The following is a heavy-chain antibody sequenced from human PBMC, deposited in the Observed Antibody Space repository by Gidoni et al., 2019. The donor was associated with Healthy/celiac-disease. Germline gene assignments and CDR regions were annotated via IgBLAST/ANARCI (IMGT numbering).Heavy chain of an antibody. CDR2: INHSGST. D-gene: IGHD4-17*01. V-gene: IGHV4-34*01. Sequence: QVQLQQWGAGLLTPSETLSLTCAVYGGSLIGYYWSWIRQPPGKGLEWIGEINHSGSTNYNPSLKSRVTISVDTSKNQFSLKLSSVTAADTAVYYCARGPYNGDYAFSDYYGMDVWGQGTTVTVSS. CDR1: GGSLIGYY. CDR3: ARGPYNGDYAFSDYYGMDV. J-gene: IGHJ6*02.